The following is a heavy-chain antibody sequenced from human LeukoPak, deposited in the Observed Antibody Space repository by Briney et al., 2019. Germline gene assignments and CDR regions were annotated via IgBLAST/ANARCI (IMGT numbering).Heavy chain of an antibody. CDR2: INPNSGGT. CDR1: GYTFTDYY. CDR3: ARGYGGNSVEY. V-gene: IGHV1-2*02. J-gene: IGHJ4*02. D-gene: IGHD4-23*01. Sequence: GASVKVSCKASGYTFTDYYIHWLRQAPGQGLEWMGWINPNSGGTNYAQEFQGRVTMTRDTSISTAYMEVSRLRSDDTAIYYCARGYGGNSVEYWGQGTLVTVSS.